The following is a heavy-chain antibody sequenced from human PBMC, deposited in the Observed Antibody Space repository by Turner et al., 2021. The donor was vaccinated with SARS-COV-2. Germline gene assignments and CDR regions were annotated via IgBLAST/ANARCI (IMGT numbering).Heavy chain of an antibody. D-gene: IGHD1-1*01. CDR1: GGSISSKS. CDR2: FYKIGTY. Sequence: QVQLQESGPGLVRPSATLSLTCTVSGGSISSKSWSWIRQSPGRGLEWIGYFYKIGTYGYNPTHRSRVTISVNTSKNQLSLNLISMTAADTAVYYCARHQGSTSGYDHGMNVWGQGTAVIVSS. CDR3: ARHQGSTSGYDHGMNV. V-gene: IGHV4-59*08. J-gene: IGHJ6*02.